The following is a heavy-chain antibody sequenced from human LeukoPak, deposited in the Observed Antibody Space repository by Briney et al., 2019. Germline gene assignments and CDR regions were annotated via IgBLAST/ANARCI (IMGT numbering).Heavy chain of an antibody. D-gene: IGHD4-17*01. V-gene: IGHV1-3*01. CDR3: ARVGYGRVNDY. CDR1: GYTFTSYA. Sequence: GASVKVSCKASGYTFTSYAMHWVRQAPGQRLEWMGWLNAGNGNTKYSQKFQGRVTITRDTSASTAYIERSSLRAEDTAVYYCARVGYGRVNDYWGQGTLVTVSS. J-gene: IGHJ4*02. CDR2: LNAGNGNT.